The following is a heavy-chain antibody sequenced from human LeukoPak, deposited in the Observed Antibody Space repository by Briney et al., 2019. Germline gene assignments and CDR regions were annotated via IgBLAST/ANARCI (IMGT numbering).Heavy chain of an antibody. CDR1: GFTFSSYW. Sequence: GGSLRLSCAASGFTFSSYWMNWVRQAPGKGLQWVANINQDESEIYYGDSVKGRFTISRDNAKDSLYLQMNSLGAEDTAVYYCARDKTVTTSLDYWGQGTLVTVSS. J-gene: IGHJ4*02. CDR2: INQDESEI. D-gene: IGHD4-17*01. CDR3: ARDKTVTTSLDY. V-gene: IGHV3-7*05.